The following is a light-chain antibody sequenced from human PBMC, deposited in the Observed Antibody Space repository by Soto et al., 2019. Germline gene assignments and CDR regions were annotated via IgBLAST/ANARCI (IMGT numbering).Light chain of an antibody. V-gene: IGKV1-5*03. J-gene: IGKJ1*01. Sequence: DIQLTQSPAFLSSSVGDRVTITCRASQSISTWLAWYQQKPGKVPKLLIFKASSLQSGVPSRFSGSGSGTDFTLTISSLQPDDFATYYCQQYNPSPRTFGQGTKVDIK. CDR1: QSISTW. CDR2: KAS. CDR3: QQYNPSPRT.